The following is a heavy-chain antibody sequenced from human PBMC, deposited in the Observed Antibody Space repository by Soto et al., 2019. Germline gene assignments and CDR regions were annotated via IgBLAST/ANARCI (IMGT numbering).Heavy chain of an antibody. CDR2: IYHSGST. CDR1: GGSISSSNW. V-gene: IGHV4-4*02. D-gene: IGHD2-21*01. J-gene: IGHJ6*02. CDR3: ARLIPAYSVYHGMDV. Sequence: AETLSLTCAVSGGSISSSNWWGWVRQPPGKGLEWIGEIYHSGSTNYNPSLKSRVTISVDKSKNQFSLKLSSVTAADTAVYYCARLIPAYSVYHGMDVWGQGTTVTVSS.